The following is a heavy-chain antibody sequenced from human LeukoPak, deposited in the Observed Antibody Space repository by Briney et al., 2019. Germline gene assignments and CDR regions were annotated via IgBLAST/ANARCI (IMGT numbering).Heavy chain of an antibody. Sequence: GGSLRLSCAASGFTFSSYWMSWVRQAPGKGLERAANIKADGTGKYYVDSVRGRFSISRDNAKNSLYLELNSLRAEDTGVYFCARDRGWQQFDYWGQGTLVTVSS. CDR3: ARDRGWQQFDY. D-gene: IGHD5-24*01. CDR2: IKADGTGK. J-gene: IGHJ4*01. CDR1: GFTFSSYW. V-gene: IGHV3-7*03.